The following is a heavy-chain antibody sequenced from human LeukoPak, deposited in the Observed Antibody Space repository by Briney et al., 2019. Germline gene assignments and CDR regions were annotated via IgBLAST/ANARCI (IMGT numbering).Heavy chain of an antibody. CDR1: GYTFSGFY. J-gene: IGHJ4*02. Sequence: ASVKVSCKASGYTFSGFYINWVRQAPGQGLEWMGWINPKNGDTHYAQDFLGRVTMTRDTSISTAYMELSRLTSDDTAVYYCARDLVITFGGVIAYFDYWGQGTLVTVSS. V-gene: IGHV1-2*02. CDR2: INPKNGDT. CDR3: ARDLVITFGGVIAYFDY. D-gene: IGHD3-16*02.